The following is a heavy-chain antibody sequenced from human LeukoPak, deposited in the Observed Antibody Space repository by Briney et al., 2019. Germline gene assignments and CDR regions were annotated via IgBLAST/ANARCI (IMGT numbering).Heavy chain of an antibody. D-gene: IGHD1-26*01. V-gene: IGHV4-30-4*01. CDR3: ARGYSGSYIDY. J-gene: IGHJ4*02. Sequence: PSETLSLTCTVSGGSISSGDYYWSWIRQPPGKGLEWIAYIYYSGSTYYNPSLKSRVTISVDTSKNQFSLKLSSVTAADTAVYYCARGYSGSYIDYWGQGTLVTVSS. CDR2: IYYSGST. CDR1: GGSISSGDYY.